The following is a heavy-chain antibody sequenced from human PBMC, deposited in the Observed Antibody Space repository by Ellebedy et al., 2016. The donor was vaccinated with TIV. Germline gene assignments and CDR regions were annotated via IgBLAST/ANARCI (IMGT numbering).Heavy chain of an antibody. D-gene: IGHD3-10*01. V-gene: IGHV3-53*01. CDR1: GFNVNGNY. CDR2: IYSGGST. J-gene: IGHJ3*02. CDR3: ARDRTGVLDI. Sequence: GESLKISCLVSGFNVNGNYMSWVRQAPGKGLEWVSVIYSGGSTYYADSVEGRFTISRDNFRNTLYLQMNSLGVEDTAVYYCARDRTGVLDIWGQGTMVTVSS.